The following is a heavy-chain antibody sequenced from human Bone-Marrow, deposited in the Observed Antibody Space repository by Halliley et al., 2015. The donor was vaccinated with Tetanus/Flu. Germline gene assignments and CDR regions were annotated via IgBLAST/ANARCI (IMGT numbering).Heavy chain of an antibody. CDR3: ARARGWTYLSDP. Sequence: QMQLVQSGAEVKKPGASVKVSCKASGYTFTTYDINWVRQATGHGLEWMGWMNPKTGNTGFAQRFKGRVTMTRNTSISTAYMELSSLTYGDTAIYYCARARGWTYLSDPWGQGTLVTVSS. J-gene: IGHJ5*02. CDR1: GYTFTTYD. V-gene: IGHV1-8*01. D-gene: IGHD1-26*01. CDR2: MNPKTGNT.